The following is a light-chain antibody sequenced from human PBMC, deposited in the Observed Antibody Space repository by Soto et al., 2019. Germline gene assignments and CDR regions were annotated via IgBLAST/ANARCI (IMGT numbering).Light chain of an antibody. J-gene: IGKJ1*01. Sequence: EIVMTQSPATLSLSPGERATLSCGASQSVSSSYLAWYQQKPGQAPRLLIYGASNRATGIPDRFSGSGSGTEFILTISSLQPDDFATYSCQQYNSYSWTFGQGTKVDIK. V-gene: IGKV3-20*01. CDR1: QSVSSSY. CDR2: GAS. CDR3: QQYNSYSWT.